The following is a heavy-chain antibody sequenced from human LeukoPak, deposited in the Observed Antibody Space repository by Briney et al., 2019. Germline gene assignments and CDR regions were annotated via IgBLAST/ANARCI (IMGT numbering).Heavy chain of an antibody. D-gene: IGHD3-16*02. J-gene: IGHJ4*02. V-gene: IGHV4-39*01. CDR2: MYYSGNT. CDR3: ARTLGWASSRYPFDG. Sequence: PSETLSLTCTVSGGSISSSNYYWGWIRQPPGKGLEWIGSMYYSGNTDYNPSLKSRVTVSVDTSKNQFSLKVNSVTAADTAVYYCARTLGWASSRYPFDGWGQGTLVTVSS. CDR1: GGSISSSNYY.